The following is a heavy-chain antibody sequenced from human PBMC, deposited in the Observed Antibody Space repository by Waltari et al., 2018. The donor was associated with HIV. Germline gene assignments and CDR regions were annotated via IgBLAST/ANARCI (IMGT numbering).Heavy chain of an antibody. CDR2: LYPEEGET. D-gene: IGHD3-16*01. J-gene: IGHJ3*01. Sequence: VQLVQSGAEVKKPGASVKVSCKVSGYTLSELALHWVRQSPGKGLVWMGGLYPEEGETVYTQKFQGRGTRTDAPYAGTAYRDLTGLGFDATAVHYCTGGGSAFDVWGQGTMVTVSS. V-gene: IGHV1-24*01. CDR3: TGGGSAFDV. CDR1: GYTLSELA.